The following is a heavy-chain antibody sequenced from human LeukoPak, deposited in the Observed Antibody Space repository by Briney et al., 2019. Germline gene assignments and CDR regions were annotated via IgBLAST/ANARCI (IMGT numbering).Heavy chain of an antibody. Sequence: GGSLRLSCAVSGFIFDDYAMHWVRQAPGKGLEWVSGITWNRDNIAYADSVRGRFTISRDNAKNYLYLQMNSLRAEDTALYYCAKDLSSAITSSLAMDVWGQGTTVTVSS. CDR3: AKDLSSAITSSLAMDV. J-gene: IGHJ6*02. CDR1: GFIFDDYA. D-gene: IGHD3-22*01. CDR2: ITWNRDNI. V-gene: IGHV3-9*01.